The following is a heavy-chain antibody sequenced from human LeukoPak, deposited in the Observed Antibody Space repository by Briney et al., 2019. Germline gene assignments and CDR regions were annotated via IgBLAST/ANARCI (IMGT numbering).Heavy chain of an antibody. CDR1: GFTFSSYA. D-gene: IGHD2-2*02. V-gene: IGHV3-23*01. J-gene: IGHJ4*02. Sequence: GGSLRLSCAAPGFTFSSYAMSWVRQAPGKGLEWVSAISGSGGSTYYADSVKGRFTISRDNSKNTLYLQMNSLRAEDTAVYYCATEEAIVVVPAAIQGEDYWGQGTLVTVSS. CDR2: ISGSGGST. CDR3: ATEEAIVVVPAAIQGEDY.